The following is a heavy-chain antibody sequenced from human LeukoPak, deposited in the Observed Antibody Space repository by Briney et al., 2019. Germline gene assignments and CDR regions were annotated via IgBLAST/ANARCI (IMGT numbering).Heavy chain of an antibody. Sequence: GGSLRLSCAASGFTFSDYAMTWVRQAPGQGLEWFSSISGSGGIVLYADSVKARFTISRDNSRNTLYVQMNSLRAEDTAVYYCANLYVWGNYRAPSAWGQGTLVSVSS. CDR2: ISGSGGIV. J-gene: IGHJ5*02. CDR1: GFTFSDYA. CDR3: ANLYVWGNYRAPSA. V-gene: IGHV3-23*01. D-gene: IGHD3-16*02.